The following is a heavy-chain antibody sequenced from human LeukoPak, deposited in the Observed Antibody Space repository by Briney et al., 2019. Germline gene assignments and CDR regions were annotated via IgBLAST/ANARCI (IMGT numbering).Heavy chain of an antibody. Sequence: YIYSRASTNYHPSLKSRVTISLDTSKNHFSLKLSSVTAADTAVYYCARHAPPAVVTPFDYWGQGTLVTVSS. CDR3: ARHAPPAVVTPFDY. D-gene: IGHD4-23*01. CDR2: IYSRAST. V-gene: IGHV4-59*08. J-gene: IGHJ4*02.